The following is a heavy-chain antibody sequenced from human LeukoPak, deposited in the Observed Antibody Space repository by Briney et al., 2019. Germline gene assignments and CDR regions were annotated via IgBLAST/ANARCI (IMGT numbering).Heavy chain of an antibody. J-gene: IGHJ6*03. Sequence: SETLSLTCAVYGGSFSGYYWSWIRQPPGKGLEWIGEINHSGSTNYNPSLKSRVTISVDTSKNQFSLKLSSVTAADTAVYYCARGFHSCGVYYYYYYMDVWGKGTTVTVSS. CDR3: ARGFHSCGVYYYYYYMDV. CDR2: INHSGST. V-gene: IGHV4-34*01. D-gene: IGHD5-18*01. CDR1: GGSFSGYY.